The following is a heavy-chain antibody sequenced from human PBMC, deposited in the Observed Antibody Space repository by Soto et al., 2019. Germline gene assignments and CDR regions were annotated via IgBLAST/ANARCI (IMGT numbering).Heavy chain of an antibody. CDR3: ARSPRGSPYFDF. Sequence: GESLKISCQCSGYTFSNFWIGWVRQLPGQGLEWMGIIYPGDHETRYSPSFLGKVTISAETSINTAYLQWSSLEASDSAFYFCARSPRGSPYFDFWGQGALVTAPQ. CDR1: GYTFSNFW. CDR2: IYPGDHET. J-gene: IGHJ4*02. V-gene: IGHV5-51*01. D-gene: IGHD2-21*01.